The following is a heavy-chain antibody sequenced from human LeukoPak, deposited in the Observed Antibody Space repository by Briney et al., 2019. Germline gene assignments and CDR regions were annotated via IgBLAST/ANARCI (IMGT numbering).Heavy chain of an antibody. CDR2: ISTHNGYT. V-gene: IGHV1-18*01. J-gene: IGHJ5*02. D-gene: IGHD3-10*01. CDR3: ARDYFNFLVVPNWFDP. CDR1: GYTFTSYG. Sequence: ASVKVSCKASGYTFTSYGISWVRQAPGQGLEWMGWISTHNGYTNYGQNFQGRLTMTTDTSTSTAYMELRSLRSDDTAIYYCARDYFNFLVVPNWFDPWGQGTLVTVSS.